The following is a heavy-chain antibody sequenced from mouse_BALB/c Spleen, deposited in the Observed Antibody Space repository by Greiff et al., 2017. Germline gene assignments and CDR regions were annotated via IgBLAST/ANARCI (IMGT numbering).Heavy chain of an antibody. CDR1: GFTFSSYT. V-gene: IGHV5-12-2*01. CDR3: ARPGITTAWFAY. Sequence: EVKLVESGGGLVQPGGSLKLSCAASGFTFSSYTMSWVRQTPEKRLEWVAYISNGGGSTYYPDTVKGRFTISRDNAKNTLYLQMSSLKSEDTAMYYCARPGITTAWFAYWGQGTLVTVSA. D-gene: IGHD2-4*01. J-gene: IGHJ3*01. CDR2: ISNGGGST.